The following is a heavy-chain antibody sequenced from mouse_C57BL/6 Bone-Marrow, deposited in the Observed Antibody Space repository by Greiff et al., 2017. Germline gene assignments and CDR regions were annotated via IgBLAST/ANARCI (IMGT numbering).Heavy chain of an antibody. J-gene: IGHJ4*01. V-gene: IGHV1-69*01. CDR3: ARDGSSYNYAMDY. Sequence: VQLQQPGAELVMPGASVKLSCKASGYTFPSYWMHWVKQRPGQGLEWIGEIDPSDSSTNYNQKFKGQSTFTVDKSSSKAYMQLSSLTSEDSAVYYCARDGSSYNYAMDYWGQGTSVTVSS. CDR1: GYTFPSYW. CDR2: IDPSDSST. D-gene: IGHD1-1*01.